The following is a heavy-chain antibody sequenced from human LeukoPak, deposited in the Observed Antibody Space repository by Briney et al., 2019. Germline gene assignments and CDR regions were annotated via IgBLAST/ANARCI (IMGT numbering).Heavy chain of an antibody. J-gene: IGHJ4*02. Sequence: SQTLPLTCSVSGGSVTSSSYYWSWIRQPAGKGLEWIGRIYVTGSTDYNPSLKSRVSMSLDKSRNNFSLQLTSVTAADTATYYCARGSVGPTGKFESWGQGTLVSVSS. D-gene: IGHD1-26*01. CDR2: IYVTGST. CDR3: ARGSVGPTGKFES. CDR1: GGSVTSSSYY. V-gene: IGHV4-61*02.